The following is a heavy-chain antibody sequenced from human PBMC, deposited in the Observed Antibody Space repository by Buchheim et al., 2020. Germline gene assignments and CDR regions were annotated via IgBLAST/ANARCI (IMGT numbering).Heavy chain of an antibody. CDR1: GFTFSSYG. CDR3: AKDGAHQLRGGMDV. V-gene: IGHV3-30*18. CDR2: ISYDGSNK. Sequence: VELVESGGGVVQPGRSLRLSCAASGFTFSSYGMHWVRQAPGKGLEWVAVISYDGSNKYYADSVKGRFTISRDNSKNTLYLQMNSLRAEDTAVYYCAKDGAHQLRGGMDVWGQGTT. D-gene: IGHD4-23*01. J-gene: IGHJ6*02.